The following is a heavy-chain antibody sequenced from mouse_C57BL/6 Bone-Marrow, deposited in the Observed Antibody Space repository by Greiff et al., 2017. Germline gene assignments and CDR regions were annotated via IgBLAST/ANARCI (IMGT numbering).Heavy chain of an antibody. CDR2: IYPGNSDT. D-gene: IGHD2-12*01. CDR1: GYTFTSYW. Sequence: VQLQQSGTVLARPGASVKMSCKTSGYTFTSYWMHWVKQRPGPGLEWIGAIYPGNSDTSYNQKFKGKAKLTAVTSASTAYMELSSLTNEDSAVYYCTRSSYLFYAMDYWGQGTSVTVSS. V-gene: IGHV1-5*01. J-gene: IGHJ4*01. CDR3: TRSSYLFYAMDY.